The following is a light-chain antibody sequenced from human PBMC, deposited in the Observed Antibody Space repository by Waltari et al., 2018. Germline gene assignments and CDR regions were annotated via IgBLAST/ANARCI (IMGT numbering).Light chain of an antibody. CDR3: QQRSGGPT. CDR2: GAS. CDR1: QRISRY. V-gene: IGKV3-11*01. Sequence: EVVLTQSPATLSLSPGERAILSCRASQRISRYLEWYQQKPGQAPRLLIYGASNRATGIPARFSGSGSGTDFTLTISSLEPEDFAVYYCQQRSGGPTFGQGTKVEIK. J-gene: IGKJ1*01.